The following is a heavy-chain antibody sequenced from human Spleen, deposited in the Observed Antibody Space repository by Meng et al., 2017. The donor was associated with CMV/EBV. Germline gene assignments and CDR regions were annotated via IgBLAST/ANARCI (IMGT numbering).Heavy chain of an antibody. CDR1: GFTFSDSA. Sequence: GESLKISWAASGFTFSDSAMHWVRQASGKGLEWIGRIRSKTNNYATAYAASVKGRFTISRADSKNTAYLQMNSLKTEDTAVYYCTREQQLVLYWGQGTLVTVSS. D-gene: IGHD6-13*01. V-gene: IGHV3-73*01. CDR2: IRSKTNNYAT. J-gene: IGHJ4*02. CDR3: TREQQLVLY.